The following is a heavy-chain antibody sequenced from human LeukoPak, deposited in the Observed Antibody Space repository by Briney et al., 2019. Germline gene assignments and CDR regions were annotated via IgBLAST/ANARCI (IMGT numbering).Heavy chain of an antibody. CDR3: AKGALFMAARDDAFDI. J-gene: IGHJ3*02. V-gene: IGHV3-30*18. Sequence: GGSLTLSCAASGFTFTSYFMHWVRQAPGKGLEWVAVILYGGSNTYYADSVKGRFSISRDNSKNTLYLQMNSLRAEDTAVYYCAKGALFMAARDDAFDIWGQGTMVTVSS. D-gene: IGHD6-25*01. CDR1: GFTFTSYF. CDR2: ILYGGSNT.